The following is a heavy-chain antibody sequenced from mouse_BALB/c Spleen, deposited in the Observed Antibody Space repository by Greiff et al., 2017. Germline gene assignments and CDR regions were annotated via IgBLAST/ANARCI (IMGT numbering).Heavy chain of an antibody. V-gene: IGHV1-5*01. CDR2: IYPGNSDT. Sequence: EVKLQESGTVLARPGASVKMSCKASGYSFTSYWMHWVKQRPGQGLEWIGAIYPGNSDTSYNQKFKGKAKLTAVTSASTAYMELSSLTNEDSAVYYCTRGPLWLRRRDGLYAMDYWGQGTSVTVSS. CDR3: TRGPLWLRRRDGLYAMDY. CDR1: GYSFTSYW. J-gene: IGHJ4*01. D-gene: IGHD2-2*01.